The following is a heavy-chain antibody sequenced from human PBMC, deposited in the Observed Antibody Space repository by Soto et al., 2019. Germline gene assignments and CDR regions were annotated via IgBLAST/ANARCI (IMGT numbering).Heavy chain of an antibody. Sequence: PSETLSLTCAAYGGSFSGYYWSWIRQPPGKGLEWIGEINHSGSTNYNPSLKSRVTISVDTSKNQFSLKLSSVTAADTAVYYCERVYRLVVLDPWGQGNLVTVS. J-gene: IGHJ5*02. CDR2: INHSGST. CDR3: ERVYRLVVLDP. V-gene: IGHV4-34*01. CDR1: GGSFSGYY. D-gene: IGHD6-6*01.